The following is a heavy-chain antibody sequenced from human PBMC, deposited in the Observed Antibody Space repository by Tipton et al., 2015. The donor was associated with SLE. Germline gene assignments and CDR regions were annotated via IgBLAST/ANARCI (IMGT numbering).Heavy chain of an antibody. CDR2: TYYRSKWYN. CDR3: TRDSAAFGGHYIDV. D-gene: IGHD3-10*01. CDR1: GDSVSSNSAA. Sequence: GLVKPSQTLSLTCAISGDSVSSNSAAWNWIRQSPSRGLEWLGRTYYRSKWYNNYAPSVKSRLTINADTSKNQISLQLKSVSPDDAAVYFCTRDSAAFGGHYIDVWGKATTVTPSS. V-gene: IGHV6-1*01. J-gene: IGHJ6*03.